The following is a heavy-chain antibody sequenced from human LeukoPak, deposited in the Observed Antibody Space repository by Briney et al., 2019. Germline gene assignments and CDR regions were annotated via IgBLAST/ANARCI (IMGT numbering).Heavy chain of an antibody. J-gene: IGHJ3*01. V-gene: IGHV3-15*05. CDR3: ATLGYCSSISCYGADGGALDV. CDR1: GFTVSSNY. CDR2: IKSKKDGETT. Sequence: PGGSLRLSCAASGFTVSSNYMSWVRQAPGKGLEWVGHIKSKKDGETTEYAATVKGRFTGSRDDSKDTLYLQMNSLRVEDTGVYYCATLGYCSSISCYGADGGALDVWGQGTVVTVSS. D-gene: IGHD2-2*01.